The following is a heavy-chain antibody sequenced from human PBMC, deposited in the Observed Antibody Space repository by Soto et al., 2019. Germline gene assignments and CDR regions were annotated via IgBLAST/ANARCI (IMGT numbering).Heavy chain of an antibody. CDR3: ASTYSSSWSNWFDP. CDR2: TYYRSKWYN. D-gene: IGHD6-13*01. V-gene: IGHV6-1*01. Sequence: PSQTLSLTCAISGDSVSSNSAAWNWIRQSPSRGLEWLGRTYYRSKWYNDYAVSVKSRITINPDTSKNQFSLQLNSVTPEDTAVNYCASTYSSSWSNWFDPWGQGTLVTVSS. CDR1: GDSVSSNSAA. J-gene: IGHJ5*02.